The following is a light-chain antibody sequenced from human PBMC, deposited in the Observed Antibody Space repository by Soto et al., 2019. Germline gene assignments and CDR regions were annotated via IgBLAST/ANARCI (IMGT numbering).Light chain of an antibody. CDR2: EGI. V-gene: IGLV2-23*01. Sequence: SVLTQPASVSWSPGLSITISCTGTRSTVGGFNVVSWYQQHPGKAPKVIIYEGIKRPSGVSNRFSGSNSGSTASLTISGLQAEDEADYYCCSYVGATTYVFGTGTKVTVL. CDR1: RSTVGGFNV. J-gene: IGLJ1*01. CDR3: CSYVGATTYV.